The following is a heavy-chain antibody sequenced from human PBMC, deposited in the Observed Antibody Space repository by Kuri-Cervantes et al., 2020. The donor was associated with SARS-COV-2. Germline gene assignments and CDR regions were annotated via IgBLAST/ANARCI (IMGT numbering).Heavy chain of an antibody. CDR1: GYTFTGYY. CDR3: AGDPREYYYDSSGTIRTEESYFDY. Sequence: ASVKVSCKASGYTFTGYYMHWVRLAPGQGLEWMGWINPNSGGTNYAQKFQGRVTMTRDTSISTAYMELSRLRSDDTAVYYCAGDPREYYYDSSGTIRTEESYFDYWGQGTLVTVSS. D-gene: IGHD3-22*01. V-gene: IGHV1-2*02. J-gene: IGHJ4*02. CDR2: INPNSGGT.